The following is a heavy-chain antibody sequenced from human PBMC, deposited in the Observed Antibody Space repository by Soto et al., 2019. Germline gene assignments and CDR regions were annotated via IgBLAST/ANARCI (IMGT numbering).Heavy chain of an antibody. D-gene: IGHD1-26*01. CDR1: GYTFTGYY. J-gene: IGHJ6*02. CDR3: ASLVGATIYYYYGMDV. Sequence: QVQLVQSGAEVKKPGASVKVSCKASGYTFTGYYMHWVRQAPGQGLEWMGWINPNSGGTNYAQKFQGRVTMTRDTSISTAYMELSRLRSDGTAVYYCASLVGATIYYYYGMDVWGQGTTVTVSS. V-gene: IGHV1-2*02. CDR2: INPNSGGT.